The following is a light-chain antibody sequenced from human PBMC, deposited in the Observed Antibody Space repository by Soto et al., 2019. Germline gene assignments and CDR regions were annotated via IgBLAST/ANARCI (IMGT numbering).Light chain of an antibody. Sequence: QSVLTQPPSVSGAPGQRVTISCTGSSSNIGAGYDVHWYQQLPGTAPKLPIYRDTNRPSGVPDRFSGSKSGTSASLAITGLQADDEADYYCQSYDSSLSGVVFGGGTKLTVL. CDR3: QSYDSSLSGVV. J-gene: IGLJ2*01. CDR1: SSNIGAGYD. CDR2: RDT. V-gene: IGLV1-40*01.